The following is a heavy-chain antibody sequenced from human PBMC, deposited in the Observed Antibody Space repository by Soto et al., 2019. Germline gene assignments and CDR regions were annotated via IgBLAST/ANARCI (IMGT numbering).Heavy chain of an antibody. CDR2: IYYSGST. V-gene: IGHV4-31*03. CDR3: ATTMVRGVIIFDY. D-gene: IGHD3-10*01. J-gene: IGHJ4*02. Sequence: KTSETLSLTCTVSGGSISSGGYYWSRIRQHPGKGLEWIGYIYYSGSTYYNPSLKSRVTISVDTSKNQFSLKLSSVTAADTAVYYCATTMVRGVIIFDYWGQGTLVTVSS. CDR1: GGSISSGGYY.